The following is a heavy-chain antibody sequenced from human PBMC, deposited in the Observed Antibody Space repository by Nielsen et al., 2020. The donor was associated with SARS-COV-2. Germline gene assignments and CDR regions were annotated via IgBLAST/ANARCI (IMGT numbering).Heavy chain of an antibody. Sequence: GESLKISCAASGFTFSGYRMHWVRQVPGKGLLWLSRINNDGSSTSYADSVKGRFTISRDNAKNTLWLEMNSLRVDDTAVYYCVGDTGGRWGELWGQGTLVTVSS. CDR1: GFTFSGYR. V-gene: IGHV3-74*01. CDR3: VGDTGGRWGEL. J-gene: IGHJ4*02. D-gene: IGHD2-15*01. CDR2: INNDGSST.